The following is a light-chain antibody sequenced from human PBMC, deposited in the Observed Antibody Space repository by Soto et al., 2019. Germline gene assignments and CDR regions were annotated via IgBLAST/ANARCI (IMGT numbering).Light chain of an antibody. J-gene: IGLJ1*01. V-gene: IGLV3-21*02. CDR2: DTS. CDR3: QVWDSADDHRYV. Sequence: SYELTQPPSVSVAPGQTATITCGGDVIGGKNVHWYQQKPGQAPVLVVYDTSDRPSGIPERFSGSNSGNTATLTISGVEAGDEADYHCQVWDSADDHRYVFGTGTRSPS. CDR1: VIGGKN.